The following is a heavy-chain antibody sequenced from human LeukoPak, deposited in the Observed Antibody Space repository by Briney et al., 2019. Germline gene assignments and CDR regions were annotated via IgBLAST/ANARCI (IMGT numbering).Heavy chain of an antibody. CDR1: GGSISSSSYY. J-gene: IGHJ4*02. V-gene: IGHV4-39*07. Sequence: SETLSLTCTVSGGSISSSSYYWGWIRQPPGKGLEWIGSIYYSGSTYYNPSLKSRVTISVDTSKNQFSLKLSSVTAADTAVYYCAREITLSSSWSDYWGQGTLVTVSS. CDR3: AREITLSSSWSDY. CDR2: IYYSGST. D-gene: IGHD6-13*01.